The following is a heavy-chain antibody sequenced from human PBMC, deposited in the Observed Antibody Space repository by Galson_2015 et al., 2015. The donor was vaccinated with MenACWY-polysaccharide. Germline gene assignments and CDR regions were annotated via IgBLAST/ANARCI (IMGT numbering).Heavy chain of an antibody. D-gene: IGHD3-16*02. J-gene: IGHJ4*02. CDR3: AKDLYDYVWGSYRYGLDY. CDR1: GFTFSSYA. Sequence: SLRLSCAASGFTFSSYAMSWVRQAPGKGLEWVSAISGSGGSTYYADSVKGRFTISRDNSKNTLYLQMNSLRAEDTAVYYCAKDLYDYVWGSYRYGLDYWGQGTLVTVSS. V-gene: IGHV3-23*01. CDR2: ISGSGGST.